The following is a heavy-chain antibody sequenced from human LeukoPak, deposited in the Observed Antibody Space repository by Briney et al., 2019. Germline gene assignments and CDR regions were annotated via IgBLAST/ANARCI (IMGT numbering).Heavy chain of an antibody. V-gene: IGHV5-51*01. CDR3: VRGVGYYDSSGLDFDY. CDR1: GYSFTSYW. Sequence: GESLKISCKGSGYSFTSYWIGWVRQMPGKGLEWMGIIYPGDSDTRYSPSFQGQVTISADKSISTAYLQWSSLKASDTAMYYCVRGVGYYDSSGLDFDYWGQGTLVTVSS. J-gene: IGHJ4*02. CDR2: IYPGDSDT. D-gene: IGHD3-22*01.